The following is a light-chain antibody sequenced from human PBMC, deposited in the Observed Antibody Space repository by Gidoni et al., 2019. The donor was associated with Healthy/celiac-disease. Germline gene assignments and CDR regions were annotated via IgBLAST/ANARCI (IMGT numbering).Light chain of an antibody. CDR2: AAS. J-gene: IGKJ1*01. CDR3: QKYNSGPWT. CDR1: QGISNY. Sequence: IHMPQSPSSLSASVGDRVTITCRASQGISNYLAWYQQKPGKVPKLLIYAASTLQSGVPARFSGSGSGTDFTLTISSLEPEDVATYYCQKYNSGPWTFGQGTKVEIK. V-gene: IGKV1-27*01.